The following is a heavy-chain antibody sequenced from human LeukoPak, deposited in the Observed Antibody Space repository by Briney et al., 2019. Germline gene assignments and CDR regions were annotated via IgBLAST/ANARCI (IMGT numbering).Heavy chain of an antibody. CDR3: ARVFGGDPTTYDY. Sequence: PSETLSLTCTVSGYSISSGYYWGWIRPPPGKGLEWIGSIYHSGSTYYNPSLKSRITISVDTSKNQFSLKLSSVTAADTAVYYCARVFGGDPTTYDYWGQGTLVTVSS. CDR2: IYHSGST. V-gene: IGHV4-38-2*02. D-gene: IGHD3-10*01. J-gene: IGHJ4*02. CDR1: GYSISSGYY.